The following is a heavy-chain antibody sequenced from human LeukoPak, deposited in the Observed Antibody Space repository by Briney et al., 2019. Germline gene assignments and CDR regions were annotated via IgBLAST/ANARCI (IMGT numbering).Heavy chain of an antibody. V-gene: IGHV4-30-4*08. CDR3: ARDLLNEGNHLDY. Sequence: SQTLSLTCTVSGGSISSGGYYWSWIRQHPGKGLEWIGYIYYSGSTYYNPSLKSQVTISVDTSKNQFSLKLSSVTAADTAVYYCARDLLNEGNHLDYWGQGTLVTVSS. CDR2: IYYSGST. J-gene: IGHJ4*02. D-gene: IGHD4-23*01. CDR1: GGSISSGGYY.